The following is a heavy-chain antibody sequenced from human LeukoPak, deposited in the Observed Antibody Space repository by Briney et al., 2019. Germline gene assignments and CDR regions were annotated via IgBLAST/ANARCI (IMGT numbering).Heavy chain of an antibody. CDR1: GFTFSNAW. CDR2: ISDSGST. J-gene: IGHJ4*02. Sequence: PGGSLRLSCAASGFTFSNAWMSWVRQPPGKGLEWIASISDSGSTYYNPTLKSRVTISLDTSENQFSLKLSSVTAADAAAYYCARHDNGWYWNYWGQGTLVTVSS. CDR3: ARHDNGWYWNY. D-gene: IGHD6-19*01. V-gene: IGHV4-38-2*01.